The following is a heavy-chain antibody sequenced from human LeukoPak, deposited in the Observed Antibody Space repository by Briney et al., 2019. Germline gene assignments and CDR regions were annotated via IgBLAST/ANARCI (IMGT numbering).Heavy chain of an antibody. D-gene: IGHD3-10*01. CDR1: GGSINSNNW. V-gene: IGHV4-4*02. J-gene: IGHJ5*02. Sequence: SETLSLTCAVSGGSINSNNWWSWVRQPPGKGLEWIGEIYHSGSTNYNPSLKSRVTISVDKSKNQFSLKLSSVTAADTAVYYCAATLNYYGSGRWPFDPWGQGTLLTVSS. CDR2: IYHSGST. CDR3: AATLNYYGSGRWPFDP.